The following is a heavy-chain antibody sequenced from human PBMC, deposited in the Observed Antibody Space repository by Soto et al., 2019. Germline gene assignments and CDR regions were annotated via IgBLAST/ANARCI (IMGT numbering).Heavy chain of an antibody. CDR1: DYAFTSFG. V-gene: IGHV1-18*01. CDR3: ARTISGWLPHDAFDI. D-gene: IGHD6-19*01. J-gene: IGHJ3*02. Sequence: GASVKVSCKASDYAFTSFGISWVRQAPGQGLEWMGWISAYNGNTNYAQKLQGRVTMTTDTSTRTAYMELRSLRSDDTAVYYCARTISGWLPHDAFDIWGQGTMVTVS. CDR2: ISAYNGNT.